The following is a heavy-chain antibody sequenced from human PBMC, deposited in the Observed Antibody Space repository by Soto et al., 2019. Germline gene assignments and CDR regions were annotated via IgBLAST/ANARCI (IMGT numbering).Heavy chain of an antibody. Sequence: ASETLSLTCTVSGGSITSYYWSWIRQPPGKGLEWIGYIYKTGSTNYNPSLKSRVTISADASKNQFSLKLSSMTSADTAMYYCARSLGSAAWHDYWGQGTLVTVSS. CDR3: ARSLGSAAWHDY. J-gene: IGHJ4*02. D-gene: IGHD7-27*01. CDR2: IYKTGST. CDR1: GGSITSYY. V-gene: IGHV4-59*01.